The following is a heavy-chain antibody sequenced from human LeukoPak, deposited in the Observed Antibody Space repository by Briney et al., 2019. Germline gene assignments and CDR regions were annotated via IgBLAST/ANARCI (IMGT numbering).Heavy chain of an antibody. CDR3: ARVAYCTKGVCINFDL. CDR1: GYTFTGSY. V-gene: IGHV1-2*02. Sequence: EASLKVSCKASGYTFTGSYIHWMRQAPGQGLEWMGWINPNSGATKYAQKFQGRVTVTRDTSTSTAYMELSGLRADDAAVYYCARVAYCTKGVCINFDLWGQGTQVTVSS. D-gene: IGHD2-8*01. J-gene: IGHJ4*02. CDR2: INPNSGAT.